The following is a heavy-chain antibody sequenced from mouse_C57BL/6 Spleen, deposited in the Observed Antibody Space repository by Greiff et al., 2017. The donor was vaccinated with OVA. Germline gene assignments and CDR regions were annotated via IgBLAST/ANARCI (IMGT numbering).Heavy chain of an antibody. CDR1: GYTFTSYW. V-gene: IGHV1-55*01. D-gene: IGHD3-2*02. J-gene: IGHJ2*01. CDR2: IYPGSGST. Sequence: QVQLQQPGAELVKPGASVKMSCKASGYTFTSYWITWVKQRPGQGLEWIGDIYPGSGSTNYNEKFKSKATLTVDTSSSTAYMQLSSLTSEDSAVYYWARVGDSSGYWNFDYWGQGTTLTVSS. CDR3: ARVGDSSGYWNFDY.